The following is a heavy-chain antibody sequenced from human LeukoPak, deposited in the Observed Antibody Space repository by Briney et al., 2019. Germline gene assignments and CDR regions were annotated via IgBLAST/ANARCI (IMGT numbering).Heavy chain of an antibody. J-gene: IGHJ6*02. CDR3: ARALPSGYENYYYGMDV. CDR2: ISSSGSTI. CDR1: GFTFSDYY. Sequence: GGSLRLSCAASGFTFSDYYMSWIRQAPGKGLEWVSYISSSGSTIYYADSVKGRFTISRDNAKNSLYLQMNSLRAEDTAVYYCARALPSGYENYYYGMDVWGQGTTVTVSS. D-gene: IGHD5-12*01. V-gene: IGHV3-11*01.